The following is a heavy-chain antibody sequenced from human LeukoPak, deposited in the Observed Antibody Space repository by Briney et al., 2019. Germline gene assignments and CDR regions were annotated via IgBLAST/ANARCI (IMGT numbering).Heavy chain of an antibody. J-gene: IGHJ6*03. V-gene: IGHV4-39*07. CDR2: ISYSGAT. CDR3: ARDGFYYHYYMDV. D-gene: IGHD1-14*01. CDR1: GGTVTSSTYF. Sequence: SETLSLTCALSGGTVTSSTYFWGWIRQPPGKGLEWIGSISYSGATYYNPSLKSRVSMSVHTSKNQFSLKLSSVTAADTAVYYCARDGFYYHYYMDVWGEGTTVTVSS.